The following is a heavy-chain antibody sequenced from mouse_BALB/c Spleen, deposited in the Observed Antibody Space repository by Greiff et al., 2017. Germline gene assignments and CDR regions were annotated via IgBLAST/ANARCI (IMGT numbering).Heavy chain of an antibody. CDR3: AREGFDY. CDR1: GFAFSSYD. CDR2: ISSGGGST. Sequence: EVKLVESGGGLVKPGGSLKLSCAASGFAFSSYDMSWVRQTPEKMLEWVAYISSGGGSTYYPDTVKGRFTISRDNAKNTLYLQMSSLKSEDTAMYYCAREGFDYWGQGTTLTVSS. J-gene: IGHJ2*01. V-gene: IGHV5-12-1*01.